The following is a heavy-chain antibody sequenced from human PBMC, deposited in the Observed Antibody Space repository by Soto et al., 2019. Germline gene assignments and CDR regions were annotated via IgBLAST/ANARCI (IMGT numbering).Heavy chain of an antibody. Sequence: GGSLRLSCAASGFTFSSYGMHWVRQAPGKGLEWVAVISYDGSNKYYADSVKGRFTISRDNSKNTLYLQMNSLRAEDTAVYYCARDGTPWEPPFDSWGQGTLVTVSS. CDR1: GFTFSSYG. D-gene: IGHD1-26*01. CDR3: ARDGTPWEPPFDS. V-gene: IGHV3-30*03. J-gene: IGHJ4*02. CDR2: ISYDGSNK.